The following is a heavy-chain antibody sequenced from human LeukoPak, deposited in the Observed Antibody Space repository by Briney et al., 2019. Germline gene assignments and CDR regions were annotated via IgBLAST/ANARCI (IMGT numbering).Heavy chain of an antibody. CDR1: GFTFSSYA. J-gene: IGHJ3*02. CDR3: ARDAVYYYDSRGYYPPANAFDI. Sequence: GGSLRLSSAASGFTFSSYAMHWVRQAPGKGLEWVAVISYDGSNKYYADSVKGRFTISRDNSKNTLYLQMNSLRAEDTAVYYCARDAVYYYDSRGYYPPANAFDIWGQGTMVTVSS. D-gene: IGHD3-22*01. V-gene: IGHV3-30*04. CDR2: ISYDGSNK.